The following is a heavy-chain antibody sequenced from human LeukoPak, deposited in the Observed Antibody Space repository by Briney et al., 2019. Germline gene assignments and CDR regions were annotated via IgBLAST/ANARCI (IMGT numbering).Heavy chain of an antibody. CDR3: ARLEVRGNYFDY. V-gene: IGHV4-61*02. CDR2: IYTSGST. CDR1: GGSINSGSYY. J-gene: IGHJ4*02. Sequence: PSETLSLTCTVSGGSINSGSYYWSWIRQPAGNGLEWIGRIYTSGSTNYNPSVKSRVTISVDTSKNQFSLKLSSVTAADTAVYYCARLEVRGNYFDYWGQGTLVTVSS. D-gene: IGHD3-10*01.